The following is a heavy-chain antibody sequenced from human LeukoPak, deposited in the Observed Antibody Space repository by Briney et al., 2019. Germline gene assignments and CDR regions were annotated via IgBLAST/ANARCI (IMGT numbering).Heavy chain of an antibody. CDR3: ARGGGYCSSTSCLYY. CDR2: IYYSGST. J-gene: IGHJ4*02. Sequence: PSETLSLTCTVSGGSISSYYWSWIRQPPGKGLEWIGYIYYSGSTNYNPSLKSRVTTSVDTSKNQFSLKLSSVTAADTAVYYCARGGGYCSSTSCLYYWGQGTLVTVSS. CDR1: GGSISSYY. D-gene: IGHD2-2*01. V-gene: IGHV4-59*01.